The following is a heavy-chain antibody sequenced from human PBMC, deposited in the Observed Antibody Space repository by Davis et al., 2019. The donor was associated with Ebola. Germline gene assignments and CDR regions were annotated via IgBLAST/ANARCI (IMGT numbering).Heavy chain of an antibody. V-gene: IGHV4-4*02. Sequence: SETLSLTCAVSGGSISSSNWWSWVRQPPGKGLEWIGEIYHSGSTNYNPSLKSRVTISVDKSKNQFSLKLSSVTAADTAVYYCARGLRGGIVVVPAATNYGMDVWGQGTTVTVSS. CDR1: GGSISSSNW. CDR3: ARGLRGGIVVVPAATNYGMDV. D-gene: IGHD2-2*01. J-gene: IGHJ6*02. CDR2: IYHSGST.